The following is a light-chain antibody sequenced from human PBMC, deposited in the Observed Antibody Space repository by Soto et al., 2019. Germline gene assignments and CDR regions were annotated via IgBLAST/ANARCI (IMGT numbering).Light chain of an antibody. Sequence: QSALTQPASVSGSPGQSITISCTGTSSDVGGYNYVSWYQHHPGKAPKLMIYDVSNRPSGVSNRFSGSKSGNTASLTISGLQPEDEADYYCSSYTPSNTPQIAFGTGTKVTV. J-gene: IGLJ1*01. V-gene: IGLV2-14*03. CDR2: DVS. CDR1: SSDVGGYNY. CDR3: SSYTPSNTPQIA.